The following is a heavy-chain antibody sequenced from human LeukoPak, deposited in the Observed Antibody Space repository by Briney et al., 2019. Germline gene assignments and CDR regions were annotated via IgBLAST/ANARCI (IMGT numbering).Heavy chain of an antibody. D-gene: IGHD3-22*01. CDR2: INWNGGST. CDR3: ARVIQYYYDSKGYFDY. CDR1: GFTFDDYG. J-gene: IGHJ4*02. V-gene: IGHV3-20*04. Sequence: GGSLRLSCAASGFTFDDYGMSWVRQAPGKGLEWVSGINWNGGSTGYADSVKGRFTISRDNAKNSLYLQMNSLRAEDTALNYCARVIQYYYDSKGYFDYWGQGTLVTVSS.